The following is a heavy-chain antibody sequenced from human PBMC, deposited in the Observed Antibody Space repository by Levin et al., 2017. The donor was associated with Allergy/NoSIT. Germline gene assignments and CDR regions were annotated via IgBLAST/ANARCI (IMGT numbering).Heavy chain of an antibody. CDR1: GGSIRSYY. CDR3: ARDPMEGAFDI. CDR2: LYSIGTT. Sequence: SQTLSLTCTVSGGSIRSYYWSWIRQPPGKGLELIGYLYSIGTTNYNPSLKSRATISVDTSKNQFSLKLSSVTAADTAVYYCARDPMEGAFDIWGQGTMVTVSS. D-gene: IGHD3-3*01. J-gene: IGHJ3*02. V-gene: IGHV4-59*01.